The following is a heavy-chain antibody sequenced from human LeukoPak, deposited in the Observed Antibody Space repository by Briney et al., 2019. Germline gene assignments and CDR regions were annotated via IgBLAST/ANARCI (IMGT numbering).Heavy chain of an antibody. CDR2: IIPIFGTA. J-gene: IGHJ4*02. CDR1: GGTFSSYA. D-gene: IGHD3-10*01. CDR3: ARVVGSGSYSDY. Sequence: GASVEVSCKASGGTFSSYAISWVRQAPGQGLEWMGRIIPIFGTANYAQKFQGRVTITTDESMSTAYMELSSLRSEDTAVYYCARVVGSGSYSDYWGQGTLVTVSS. V-gene: IGHV1-69*05.